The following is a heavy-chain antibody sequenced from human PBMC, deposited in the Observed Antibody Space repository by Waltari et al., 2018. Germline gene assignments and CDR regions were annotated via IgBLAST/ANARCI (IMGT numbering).Heavy chain of an antibody. Sequence: QLQLHESGPGLVRPSGTLSLACVVSGYSVTNCYWWSWVRQSPGKGLEWIGQIHGSGRVNYNPSFGSRVSVSMDTSNNQFSLKVTSATAADTATYYCARDRGRGLYLDSWGQGILVTVSP. D-gene: IGHD2-15*01. V-gene: IGHV4-4*02. J-gene: IGHJ4*02. CDR2: IHGSGRV. CDR3: ARDRGRGLYLDS. CDR1: GYSVTNCYW.